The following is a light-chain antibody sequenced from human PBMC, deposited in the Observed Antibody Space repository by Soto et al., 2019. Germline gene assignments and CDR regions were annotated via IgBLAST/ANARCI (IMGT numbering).Light chain of an antibody. CDR3: QQYYNWPRT. V-gene: IGKV3-15*01. CDR2: GAS. Sequence: EVVMTQSPATLSVSPGERATLSCRASQSVSSYLAWYQQKPGQAPRLLIYGASTRATAIPARFSGGGSGTEFTLTIRSLQSEDFAVYYCQQYYNWPRTFGQGTKVDIK. J-gene: IGKJ1*01. CDR1: QSVSSY.